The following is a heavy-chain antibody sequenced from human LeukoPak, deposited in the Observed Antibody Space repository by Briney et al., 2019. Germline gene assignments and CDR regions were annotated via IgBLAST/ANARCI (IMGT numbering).Heavy chain of an antibody. CDR1: GFTFSNYA. Sequence: GGSLRLSCAASGFTFSNYAMSWVRQAPGKGLEWVSAISANGGGTYYADSVKGRFTISRDNSKNTLYLQMNSLRAEDTAVYYCAKGSSPFDYWGQGTLVTVSS. CDR2: ISANGGGT. J-gene: IGHJ4*02. D-gene: IGHD6-13*01. CDR3: AKGSSPFDY. V-gene: IGHV3-23*01.